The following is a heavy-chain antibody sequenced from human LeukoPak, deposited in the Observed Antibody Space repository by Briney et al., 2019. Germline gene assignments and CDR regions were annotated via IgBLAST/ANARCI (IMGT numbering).Heavy chain of an antibody. CDR2: IKQDESEK. CDR3: GRDLGGRSGY. V-gene: IGHV3-7*03. D-gene: IGHD1-26*01. CDR1: GFTFSNYW. Sequence: GGSLRLSCEASGFTFSNYWMSWVRQAPGKGLEWVANIKQDESEKFYVDSVKGRFTISRDNAKNSLYLQMNSLRAEDTAVYYCGRDLGGRSGYWGQGTLVTVS. J-gene: IGHJ4*02.